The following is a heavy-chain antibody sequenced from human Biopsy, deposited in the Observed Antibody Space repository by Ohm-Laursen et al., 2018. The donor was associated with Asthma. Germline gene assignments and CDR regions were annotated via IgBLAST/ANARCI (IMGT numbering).Heavy chain of an antibody. CDR1: GDSISSYY. CDR3: ARVVGGYCSSTSCYGGYYYGMDV. Sequence: SETLSLTCTVSGDSISSYYWSWIRQHPGKGLEWIGYIYYSGSTYYNPSLKSRVTISVDTSKNQFSLKLSSVTAADTAVYYCARVVGGYCSSTSCYGGYYYGMDVWGQGTTVPVSS. D-gene: IGHD2-2*01. J-gene: IGHJ6*02. V-gene: IGHV4-59*12. CDR2: IYYSGST.